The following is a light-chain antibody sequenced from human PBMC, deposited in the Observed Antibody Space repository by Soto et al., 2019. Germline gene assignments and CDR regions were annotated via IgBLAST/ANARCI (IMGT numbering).Light chain of an antibody. CDR3: QQANSFPYT. CDR2: AAS. Sequence: DIQMTQSPSSVSASVGDRVAITCRASQGINNWLAWYQQKPGKAPKLLIYAASSLQVGVPSRFSGSQSGTTFTLTISSLQPEDFATYYCQQANSFPYTFGQGTKLEIK. CDR1: QGINNW. V-gene: IGKV1D-12*01. J-gene: IGKJ2*01.